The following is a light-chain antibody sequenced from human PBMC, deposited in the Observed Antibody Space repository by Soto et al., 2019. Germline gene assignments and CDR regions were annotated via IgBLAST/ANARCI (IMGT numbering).Light chain of an antibody. V-gene: IGLV2-23*01. Sequence: QSVLTQPASVSGSPGQSITISCTGTGSALVNYNLVSWYQQPPGQAPRLVIYESTTRPSGVSDRFSGAKSGNTASLTIPGLQAEDEADYHCCSCVCGSPFDVLFSEGTKLTVL. CDR1: GSALVNYNL. J-gene: IGLJ3*02. CDR3: CSCVCGSPFDVL. CDR2: EST.